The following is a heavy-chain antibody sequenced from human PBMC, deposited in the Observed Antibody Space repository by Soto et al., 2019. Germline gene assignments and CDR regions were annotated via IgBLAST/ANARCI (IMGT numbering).Heavy chain of an antibody. Sequence: PSETLSLTCTVSGGSISSYYWSWIRQPPGKGLEWIGYIYYSGSTNYNPSLKSRVTISVDTSKNQFSLKLSSVTAADTAVYYCARDGRYCSGGSCYRRPAFDIWGKGTMVTVSS. CDR2: IYYSGST. V-gene: IGHV4-59*01. J-gene: IGHJ3*02. CDR3: ARDGRYCSGGSCYRRPAFDI. D-gene: IGHD2-15*01. CDR1: GGSISSYY.